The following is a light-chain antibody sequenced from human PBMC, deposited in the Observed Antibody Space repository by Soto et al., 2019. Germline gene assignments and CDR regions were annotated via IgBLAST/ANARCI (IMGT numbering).Light chain of an antibody. CDR2: EVT. J-gene: IGLJ1*01. V-gene: IGLV2-8*01. CDR3: SSYAGSNTYV. CDR1: SSDIGVYKY. Sequence: QSALTQPPSASGSPGQSVTISCTGTSSDIGVYKYVSWYQQRPGKAPKLIIYEVTKRPSGVPDRFSASKSGNTASLTVSGLQADDESDYYCSSYAGSNTYVFWTGTKLTVL.